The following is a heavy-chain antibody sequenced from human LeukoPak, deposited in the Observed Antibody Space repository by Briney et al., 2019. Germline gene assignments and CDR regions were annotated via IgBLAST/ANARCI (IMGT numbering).Heavy chain of an antibody. CDR2: IIPILGIA. D-gene: IGHD6-19*01. J-gene: IGHJ2*01. CDR3: ARPYSSGGWYFDL. V-gene: IGHV1-69*04. Sequence: SVKVSCKASGGTFSGYAISWVRQAPGQGLEWMGRIIPILGIANYAQKFQGRVTITADKSTSTAYMELSSLRSEDTAVYYCARPYSSGGWYFDLWGRGTLVTVSS. CDR1: GGTFSGYA.